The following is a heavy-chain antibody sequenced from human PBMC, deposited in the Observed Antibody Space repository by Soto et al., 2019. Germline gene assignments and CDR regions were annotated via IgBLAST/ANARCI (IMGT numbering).Heavy chain of an antibody. CDR1: GYTFTSYD. Sequence: QVQLVQSGAEVKKPGASVKVSCKASGYTFTSYDINWLRQATGQGLEWMGWMNPNSGNTGYAQKVQGTVTMTRNTSRSTAYMELSILRSEDTAVYYCARGPGASGGSSWDNFDYWGHGTLVTVSS. CDR2: MNPNSGNT. D-gene: IGHD6-13*01. J-gene: IGHJ4*01. V-gene: IGHV1-8*01. CDR3: ARGPGASGGSSWDNFDY.